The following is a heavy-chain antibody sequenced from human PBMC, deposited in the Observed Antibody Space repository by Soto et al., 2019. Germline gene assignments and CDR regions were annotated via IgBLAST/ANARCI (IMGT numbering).Heavy chain of an antibody. V-gene: IGHV1-46*01. CDR2: INPSGGST. CDR1: GYTFTSYY. CDR3: ARDRVPHYYDSSGYYSYFDY. J-gene: IGHJ4*02. D-gene: IGHD3-22*01. Sequence: ASVKVSCKASGYTFTSYYMHCVRQAPGQVLEWMGIINPSGGSTSYAQKFQGRVTMTRDTSTSTVYMELSSLRSEDTAVYYCARDRVPHYYDSSGYYSYFDYWGQGTLVTVSS.